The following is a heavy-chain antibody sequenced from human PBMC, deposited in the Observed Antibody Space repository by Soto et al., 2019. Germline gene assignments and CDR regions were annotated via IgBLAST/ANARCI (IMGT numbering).Heavy chain of an antibody. Sequence: GGSLRLSCVASGFTVSSNYMSWVRQAPGKGLEWVSIIYSGGSTYYADSVRGRFTISRDNSKNTLYLQMNSLRAEDTAVYFCASYSSSAPGDSWGQGTLVTVSS. V-gene: IGHV3-53*01. J-gene: IGHJ4*02. D-gene: IGHD6-6*01. CDR3: ASYSSSAPGDS. CDR2: IYSGGST. CDR1: GFTVSSNY.